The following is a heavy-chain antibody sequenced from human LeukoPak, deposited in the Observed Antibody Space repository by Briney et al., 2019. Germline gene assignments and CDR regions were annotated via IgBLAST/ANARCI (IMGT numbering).Heavy chain of an antibody. Sequence: SATLSLTCTVSGDSISSYYWSWIRQSPEKGLEWVGYIHYTGSTYYNPSLRSRVTISVDTSKNQFSLRLISVTAADTAMYYCASLASSGSYYNEDGLVYWGQGTLVTVSS. D-gene: IGHD3-10*01. J-gene: IGHJ4*02. CDR2: IHYTGST. CDR1: GDSISSYY. CDR3: ASLASSGSYYNEDGLVY. V-gene: IGHV4-59*01.